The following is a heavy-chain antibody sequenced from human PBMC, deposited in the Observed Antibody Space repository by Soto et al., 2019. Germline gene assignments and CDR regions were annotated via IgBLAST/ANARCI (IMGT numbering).Heavy chain of an antibody. CDR3: ARETRFNDYGDYGDDY. CDR1: GFTFSSYG. V-gene: IGHV3-33*01. D-gene: IGHD4-17*01. Sequence: QVQLVESGGGVVQPGRSLRLSCAASGFTFSSYGMHWVRQAPGKGLEWVAVIWYDGSNKYYADSVKGRFTISRDNSKNKLYLQMNSLRAEDTAVYYCARETRFNDYGDYGDDYWGQGTLVTVSS. J-gene: IGHJ4*02. CDR2: IWYDGSNK.